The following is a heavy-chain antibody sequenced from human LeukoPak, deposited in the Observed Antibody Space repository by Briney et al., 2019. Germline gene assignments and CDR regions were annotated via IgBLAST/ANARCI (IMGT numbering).Heavy chain of an antibody. CDR3: ARQAPSFAVTNGYFDY. D-gene: IGHD4-17*01. Sequence: ASVKVSCKASGGTFSSYAISWVRQAPGQGLEWMGGIIPIFGTANYAQKFQGRVTITTDESTSTAYMELSSLRSEDTAVYYCARQAPSFAVTNGYFDYWGQGTLVTVSS. CDR2: IIPIFGTA. J-gene: IGHJ4*02. V-gene: IGHV1-69*05. CDR1: GGTFSSYA.